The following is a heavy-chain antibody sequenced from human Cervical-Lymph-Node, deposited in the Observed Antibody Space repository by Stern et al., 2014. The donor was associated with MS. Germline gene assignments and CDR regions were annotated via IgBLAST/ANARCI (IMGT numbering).Heavy chain of an antibody. D-gene: IGHD6-13*01. Sequence: QLVQSGPEVKKPGTSVKVSCKASGFTFTSSAVQWVRQARGQRLEWIGWIVVGSGNTNYAQKFQERVTITRDMSISTAYMELSSLRSEDTAVYYCAAGSSSWYYFDYWGQGTLVTVSS. V-gene: IGHV1-58*01. CDR1: GFTFTSSA. CDR3: AAGSSSWYYFDY. CDR2: IVVGSGNT. J-gene: IGHJ4*02.